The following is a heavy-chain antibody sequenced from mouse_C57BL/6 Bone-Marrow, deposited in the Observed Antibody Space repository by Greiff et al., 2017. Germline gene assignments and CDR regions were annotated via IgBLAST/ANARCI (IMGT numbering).Heavy chain of an antibody. CDR2: IVPENGDT. V-gene: IGHV14-4*01. D-gene: IGHD3-3*01. Sequence: VQLQQSGAELVRPGASVKLSCTASGFNIKDDYMHWVKQRPEQGLEWIGWIVPENGDTEYASKFQGKATITADTSSNTAYLQLSSLTPEDTAVYYCTRGPNFDYWGQGTTLPVSA. CDR3: TRGPNFDY. J-gene: IGHJ2*01. CDR1: GFNIKDDY.